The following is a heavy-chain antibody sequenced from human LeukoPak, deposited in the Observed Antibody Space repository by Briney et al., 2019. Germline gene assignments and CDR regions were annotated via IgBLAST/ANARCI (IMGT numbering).Heavy chain of an antibody. Sequence: ASVKVSCKASGYTFTNYYMHWVRQVPGQGLEWVGVINFSDGTRNNAQNFQGRITMTRDTSTNTVYMELSSLRSEDTAIYYCASEFGMATQGGFDVWGQGTMVTVSS. CDR2: INFSDGTR. CDR1: GYTFTNYY. D-gene: IGHD1-14*01. V-gene: IGHV1-46*01. CDR3: ASEFGMATQGGFDV. J-gene: IGHJ3*01.